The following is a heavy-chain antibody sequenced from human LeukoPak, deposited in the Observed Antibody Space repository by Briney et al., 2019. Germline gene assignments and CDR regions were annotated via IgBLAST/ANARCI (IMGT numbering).Heavy chain of an antibody. D-gene: IGHD6-19*01. V-gene: IGHV4-59*01. J-gene: IGHJ4*02. CDR2: IYYSGST. CDR3: ARDSYSSGSFDY. CDR1: GGSISSYY. Sequence: PSETLSLTCTVSGGSISSYYWSWIRQPPGKGLEWIGYIYYSGSTNYNPSLKSRVTISVDTSKNQFSLKLSSVTAADTAVYYCARDSYSSGSFDYWGQGTLVTVSS.